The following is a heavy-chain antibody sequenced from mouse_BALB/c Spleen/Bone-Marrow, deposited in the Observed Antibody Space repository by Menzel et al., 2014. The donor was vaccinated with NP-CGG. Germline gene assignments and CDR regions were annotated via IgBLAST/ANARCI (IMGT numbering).Heavy chain of an antibody. J-gene: IGHJ4*01. CDR1: GFTFSSYT. CDR3: TRDPFYYDSSYAMDY. Sequence: EVQLVESGGGLVKPGGSLKLSCAASGFTFSSYTMSWVRQTPEKRLEWVATISSGGSYTYYPDSVKGRFTISRDNAKNTLYLQMSSLKSEDTAMYYCTRDPFYYDSSYAMDYWGQGTSVTVSS. V-gene: IGHV5-6-4*01. CDR2: ISSGGSYT. D-gene: IGHD1-1*01.